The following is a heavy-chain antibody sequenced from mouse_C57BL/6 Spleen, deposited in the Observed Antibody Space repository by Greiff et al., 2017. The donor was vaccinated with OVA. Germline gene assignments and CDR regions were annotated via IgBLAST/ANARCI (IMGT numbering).Heavy chain of an antibody. J-gene: IGHJ4*01. D-gene: IGHD1-1*01. Sequence: QVQLQQPGAELVMPGASVKLSCKASGYTFTSYWTHWVKQRPGQGLEWIGEIDPSDSYTNYNQKFKGKSTLTVDKSSSTAYMPLSSLTSEDSAVYYCARSDTTVVATKAMDYWGQGTSVTVSS. CDR1: GYTFTSYW. CDR3: ARSDTTVVATKAMDY. CDR2: IDPSDSYT. V-gene: IGHV1-69*01.